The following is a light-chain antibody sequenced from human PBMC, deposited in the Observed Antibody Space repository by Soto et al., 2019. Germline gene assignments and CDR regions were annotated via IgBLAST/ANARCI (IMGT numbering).Light chain of an antibody. J-gene: IGKJ1*01. CDR1: ESITNR. CDR2: DAS. Sequence: DIPMTQSPSTLSASVGDRVTITCRASESITNRLAWYQQKPGKAPKVLIYDASNLQSGVPSRFSGSGFGTEFILPISSLQPDDFATYSCQHYGGLWTFGQGTKVDIK. V-gene: IGKV1-5*01. CDR3: QHYGGLWT.